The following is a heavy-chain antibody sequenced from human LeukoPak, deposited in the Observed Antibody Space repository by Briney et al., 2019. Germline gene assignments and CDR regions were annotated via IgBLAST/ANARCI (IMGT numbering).Heavy chain of an antibody. D-gene: IGHD3-22*01. Sequence: NPSETLSLTCAVYGGSLSDYYWNWIRQPPGKGLEWIGEINHSGSTNYNPSLKSRVTISEDTSKNQFSLKLSSVTAADTAVYYCALDSIGYGIWGQGTMVTLSS. CDR3: ALDSIGYGI. CDR2: INHSGST. J-gene: IGHJ3*02. CDR1: GGSLSDYY. V-gene: IGHV4-34*01.